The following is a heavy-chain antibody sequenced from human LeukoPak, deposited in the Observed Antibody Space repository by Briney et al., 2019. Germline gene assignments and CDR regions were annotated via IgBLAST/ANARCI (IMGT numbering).Heavy chain of an antibody. J-gene: IGHJ4*02. V-gene: IGHV3-30*02. Sequence: PGGSLRLSCAASGFTFSTYGMHWVRQAPGKGLEWVAFIRYDGSNKYYADSVKGRLTISRDNAKNTLYLQMNSLRAEDTAVYYCARVARIAAAFFDYWGQGTLVTVSS. CDR2: IRYDGSNK. CDR3: ARVARIAAAFFDY. CDR1: GFTFSTYG. D-gene: IGHD6-25*01.